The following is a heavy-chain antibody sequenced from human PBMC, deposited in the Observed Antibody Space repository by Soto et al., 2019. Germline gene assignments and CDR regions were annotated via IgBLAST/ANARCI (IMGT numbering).Heavy chain of an antibody. Sequence: GESPKISWKGAGYSFTSYLIGWVRQLPGKGLEWMGIIYPGDPDTRYSPSFQGQVTISADKSISTAYLQWSSLKASDTAMYYCARRPALKYCSSPSCYSYHWFDPWGQGTLVTVSS. J-gene: IGHJ5*02. D-gene: IGHD2-2*01. CDR1: GYSFTSYL. V-gene: IGHV5-51*01. CDR2: IYPGDPDT. CDR3: ARRPALKYCSSPSCYSYHWFDP.